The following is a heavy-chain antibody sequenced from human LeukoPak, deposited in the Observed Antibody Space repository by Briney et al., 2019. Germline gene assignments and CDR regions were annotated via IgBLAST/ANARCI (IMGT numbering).Heavy chain of an antibody. D-gene: IGHD2-2*01. Sequence: GGSLRLSCAASGFTFSDYYMSWIRQAPGKGLEWVSYISSSGSTIYYADSVKGRFTISRDNAKNSLYLQMNSLRAEDTAVYYCARGPPPCSSTSCYGDLDYWGQGTQVTVSS. J-gene: IGHJ4*02. CDR1: GFTFSDYY. V-gene: IGHV3-11*01. CDR3: ARGPPPCSSTSCYGDLDY. CDR2: ISSSGSTI.